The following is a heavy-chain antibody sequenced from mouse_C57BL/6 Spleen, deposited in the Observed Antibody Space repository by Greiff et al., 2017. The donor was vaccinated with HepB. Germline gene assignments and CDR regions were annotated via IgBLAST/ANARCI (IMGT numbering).Heavy chain of an antibody. CDR1: GFSLTSYG. CDR2: IWRGGST. Sequence: VKLMESGPGLVQPSQSLSITCTVSGFSLTSYGVHWVRQSPGKGLEWLGVIWRGGSTDYNAAFMSRLSITKDNSKSQVFFKMNSLQADDTAIYYCAKGGNYGDYFDYWGQGTTLTVSS. CDR3: AKGGNYGDYFDY. V-gene: IGHV2-5*01. J-gene: IGHJ2*01. D-gene: IGHD2-1*01.